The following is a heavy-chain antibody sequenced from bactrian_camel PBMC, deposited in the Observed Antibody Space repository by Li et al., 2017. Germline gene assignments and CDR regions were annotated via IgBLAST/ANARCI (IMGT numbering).Heavy chain of an antibody. CDR3: AANYLIGSLVRPSDWRY. CDR2: IYYPGGNT. V-gene: IGHV3S61*01. Sequence: HVQLVESGGGSVQIGGSLTLACAASRGFDDANAEWGWFRQAPGKEREGVALIYYPGGNTYSADSVKGRFTVSRDNAKNLLYLQMISLKPEDTAMYYCAANYLIGSLVRPSDWRYWGQGTQVTVS. D-gene: IGHD8*01. CDR1: RGFDDANAE. J-gene: IGHJ4*01.